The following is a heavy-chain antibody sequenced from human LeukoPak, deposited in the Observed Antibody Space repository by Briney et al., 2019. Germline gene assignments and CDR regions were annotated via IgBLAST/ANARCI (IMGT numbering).Heavy chain of an antibody. J-gene: IGHJ5*02. Sequence: SETLSLTCTVSGYSISSGYYWGWIRQPPGKGLEWIGSIYHSGSTYYNPSLKSRVTISVDTSKNQFSLTLSSVTAADTAVYYCARAGGDIVVVPAAIPGGWFDPWGQGTLVTVSS. D-gene: IGHD2-2*01. CDR2: IYHSGST. CDR1: GYSISSGYY. CDR3: ARAGGDIVVVPAAIPGGWFDP. V-gene: IGHV4-38-2*02.